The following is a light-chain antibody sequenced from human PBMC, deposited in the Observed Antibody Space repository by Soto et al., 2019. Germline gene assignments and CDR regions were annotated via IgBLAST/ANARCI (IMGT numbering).Light chain of an antibody. CDR1: ALPKQY. J-gene: IGLJ2*01. CDR3: QSADSSGTYL. Sequence: SYELTQPPSVSVSPGQTARITCSGDALPKQYAYWYQQKPGQAPVLVIYKDSERPSGIPERFSGSSSGTTVTLTISGVQGEDEADYYCQSADSSGTYLFGGGTQRT. V-gene: IGLV3-25*03. CDR2: KDS.